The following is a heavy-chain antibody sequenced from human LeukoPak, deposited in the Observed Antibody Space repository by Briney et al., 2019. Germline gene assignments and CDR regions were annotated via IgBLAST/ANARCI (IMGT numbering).Heavy chain of an antibody. D-gene: IGHD3-3*02. V-gene: IGHV3-66*01. CDR3: ARDHFWSGLNFDS. CDR1: GFTFSSYS. Sequence: GGSLRLSCAASGFTFSSYSMNWVRQAPGKGLEWVSVIYSGGSTYYADSVKGRFTIPRDTAKNSMYLQMNSLRAEDTAVYYCARDHFWSGLNFDSWGQGTLVTVSS. J-gene: IGHJ4*02. CDR2: IYSGGST.